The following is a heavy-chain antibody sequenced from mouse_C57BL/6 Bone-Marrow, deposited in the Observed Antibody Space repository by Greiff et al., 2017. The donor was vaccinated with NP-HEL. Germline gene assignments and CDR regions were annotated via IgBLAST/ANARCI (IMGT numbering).Heavy chain of an antibody. CDR1: GYTFTSYG. CDR2: IYPRSGNT. Sequence: QVQLQQSGAELARPGASVKLSCKASGYTFTSYGISWVKQRTGQGLEWIGEIYPRSGNTYYNEKFKGKATLTADKSSSTAYMGLRSLTSEDSAVYFCARERDGAYWGQGTLVTVSA. D-gene: IGHD3-3*01. V-gene: IGHV1-81*01. CDR3: ARERDGAY. J-gene: IGHJ3*01.